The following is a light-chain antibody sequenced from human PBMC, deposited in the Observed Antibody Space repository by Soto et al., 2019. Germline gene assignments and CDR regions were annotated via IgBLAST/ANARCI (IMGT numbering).Light chain of an antibody. Sequence: DVVMTQSPDSLAVSLGERATINCKSSQSVLYSSNNKNYVAWYHQKLGQPPKLLIYWASTRESGVPDRFSGSGSETDFTLTISSLQAEDVAVYYCQQYYSTPITFGQGTRLEVK. CDR1: QSVLYSSNNKNY. CDR3: QQYYSTPIT. V-gene: IGKV4-1*01. CDR2: WAS. J-gene: IGKJ5*01.